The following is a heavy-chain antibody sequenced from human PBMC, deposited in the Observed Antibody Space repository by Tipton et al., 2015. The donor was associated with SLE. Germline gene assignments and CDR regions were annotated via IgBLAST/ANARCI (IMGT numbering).Heavy chain of an antibody. D-gene: IGHD7-27*01. J-gene: IGHJ6*03. CDR3: VRGPWAYYYYMDV. V-gene: IGHV4-30-4*08. CDR1: GDSISNGDDY. CDR2: IYHSGNT. Sequence: TLSLTCTVSGDSISNGDDYWSWIRQPPGKGLEWIGSIYHSGNTYSNPSLKSRVTISVDTSKNQFSLKMSSVTAADTAVYYCVRGPWAYYYYMDVWGKGTKVTVSS.